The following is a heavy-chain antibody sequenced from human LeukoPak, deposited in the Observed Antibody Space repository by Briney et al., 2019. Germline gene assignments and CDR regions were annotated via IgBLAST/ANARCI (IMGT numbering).Heavy chain of an antibody. V-gene: IGHV3-7*01. CDR1: GFTFSSYW. Sequence: PGGSLRLSCAASGFTFSSYWMSWVRQAPGKGLEWVANIKQDGSEKYYVDSVKGRFTISRDNAKNSLYPQMNSLRAEDTAVYYCASWALNYDFWSGYDRYYYMDVWGKGTTVTVSS. CDR3: ASWALNYDFWSGYDRYYYMDV. J-gene: IGHJ6*03. D-gene: IGHD3-3*01. CDR2: IKQDGSEK.